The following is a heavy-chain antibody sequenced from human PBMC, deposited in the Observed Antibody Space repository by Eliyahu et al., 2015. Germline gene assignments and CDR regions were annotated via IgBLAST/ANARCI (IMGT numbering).Heavy chain of an antibody. CDR3: ARRYSSSWYVWFDP. CDR2: NKHIGGT. CDR1: GGSFSGYY. D-gene: IGHD6-13*01. J-gene: IGHJ5*02. V-gene: IGHV4-34*01. Sequence: QVQLQQWGAGLLKPSETLSLTCAVYGGSFSGYYWSWIRQPPGKGLGVSGGNKHIGGTQNKTSLKSRVTISVDTSKNQFSLKLSSVTAADTAVYYCARRYSSSWYVWFDPWGQGTLVTVSS.